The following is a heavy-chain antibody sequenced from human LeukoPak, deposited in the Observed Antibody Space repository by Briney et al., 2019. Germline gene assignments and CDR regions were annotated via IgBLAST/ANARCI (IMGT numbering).Heavy chain of an antibody. CDR2: ISSSSSYI. CDR1: GFTFSSYS. Sequence: PGRSLRLSCAASGFTFSSYSMNWVRQAPGKGLEWVSSISSSSSYIYYADSVKGRFTISRDNAKNSLYLQMNSLRAEDTAVYYCARDHGTTPGTFDYWGQGTLVTVSS. V-gene: IGHV3-21*01. J-gene: IGHJ4*02. CDR3: ARDHGTTPGTFDY. D-gene: IGHD1-1*01.